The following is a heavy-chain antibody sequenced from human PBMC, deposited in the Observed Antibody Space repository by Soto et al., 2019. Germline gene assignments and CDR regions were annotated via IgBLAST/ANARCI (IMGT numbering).Heavy chain of an antibody. CDR2: INHSGSS. J-gene: IGHJ6*02. CDR3: ARKSSLAARGLFRYNYYGMDV. Sequence: SETLSLTCAVYGGSFSGYSWNWFRQPPGKGLEWIGEINHSGSSNHNPSLKSRVTISVDTSKNQFSLRLSSVTAADTAVYYCARKSSLAARGLFRYNYYGMDVWGQGTTVT. CDR1: GGSFSGYS. D-gene: IGHD6-6*01. V-gene: IGHV4-34*01.